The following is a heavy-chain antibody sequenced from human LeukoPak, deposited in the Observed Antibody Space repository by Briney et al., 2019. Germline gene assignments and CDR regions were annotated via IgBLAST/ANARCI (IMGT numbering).Heavy chain of an antibody. CDR1: GGSISSYY. V-gene: IGHV4-34*01. J-gene: IGHJ4*02. D-gene: IGHD3-16*02. CDR3: ARGGFGGVIVDPFDY. CDR2: INHSGST. Sequence: PSETLSLTCTVSGGSISSYYWSWIRQPPGKGLEWIGEINHSGSTNYNPSLRSRVTISVDTSKNQFSLKLSSVTAADTAVYYCARGGFGGVIVDPFDYWGQGTLVTVSS.